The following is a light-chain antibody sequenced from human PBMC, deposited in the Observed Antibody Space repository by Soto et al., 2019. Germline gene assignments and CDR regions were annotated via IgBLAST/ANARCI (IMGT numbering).Light chain of an antibody. J-gene: IGKJ5*01. CDR2: DAY. Sequence: EVVLTQSPVTLSLSPGERATLSCRASQSFRGLLAWYHQKPGQAPRLLIYDAYNRATGIPPRFSGSGSGTDFTLTISSLEPEDSAVYYCQQRHAWPITFGQGTRLEIK. CDR3: QQRHAWPIT. V-gene: IGKV3-11*01. CDR1: QSFRGL.